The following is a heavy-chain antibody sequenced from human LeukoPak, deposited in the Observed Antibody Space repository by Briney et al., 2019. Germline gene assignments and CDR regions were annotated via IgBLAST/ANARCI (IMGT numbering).Heavy chain of an antibody. CDR1: GFTFSSYG. CDR2: IWYDGSNK. V-gene: IGHV3-33*06. D-gene: IGHD2-15*01. Sequence: GGSLRLSCAASGFTFSSYGMHWVRQAPGKGLEWVAVIWYDGSNKYYADSVKGRFIISRDNSKNTLYLQMNSLRAEDTAVYYCAKPAPSGGYPDYWGQGTLVTVSS. J-gene: IGHJ4*02. CDR3: AKPAPSGGYPDY.